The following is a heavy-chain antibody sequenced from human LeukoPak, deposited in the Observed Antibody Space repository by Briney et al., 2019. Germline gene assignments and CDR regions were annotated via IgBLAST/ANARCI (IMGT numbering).Heavy chain of an antibody. CDR1: GFTFSDYY. CDR2: ISSGGGII. D-gene: IGHD3-22*01. CDR3: ARGGRGSAAVVAPRSFDI. J-gene: IGHJ3*02. V-gene: IGHV3-11*01. Sequence: PGGSLRLSCAVSGFTFSDYYMSWIRQAPGKGLEWISYISSGGGIIFYADSVKGRFTISRDNAKKSLYLQMNSLSAEDTALYYCARGGRGSAAVVAPRSFDIWGQGTMVTVSS.